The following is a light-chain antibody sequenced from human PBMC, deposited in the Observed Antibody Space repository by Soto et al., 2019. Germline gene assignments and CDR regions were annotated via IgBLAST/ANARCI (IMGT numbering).Light chain of an antibody. CDR3: QSYDSSLSVL. V-gene: IGLV1-40*01. J-gene: IGLJ1*01. CDR1: SSNIGAGYD. Sequence: QSVLTQPPSVSGAPGQRVTISCTGSSSNIGAGYDVHWYQQPPGTAPKLLIYGNSNRPSGVPDRFSGSKSGTSASLAITGLQAEDEADYYGQSYDSSLSVLFGTGTKLTVL. CDR2: GNS.